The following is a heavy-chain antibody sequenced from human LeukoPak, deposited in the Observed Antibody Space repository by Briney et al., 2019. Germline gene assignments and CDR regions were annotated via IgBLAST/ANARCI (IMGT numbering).Heavy chain of an antibody. Sequence: PGRSLRLSCAASGFTFTTYGMHWVRQAPGKGLEWVALISFDGSEKYYADSVKGRITISRDNSKNTLYLQMNSLRAEDTAVYYCAKGVGYCSGGSCQQFDYWGQGTLVTVSS. CDR3: AKGVGYCSGGSCQQFDY. V-gene: IGHV3-30*18. CDR2: ISFDGSEK. D-gene: IGHD2-15*01. J-gene: IGHJ4*02. CDR1: GFTFTTYG.